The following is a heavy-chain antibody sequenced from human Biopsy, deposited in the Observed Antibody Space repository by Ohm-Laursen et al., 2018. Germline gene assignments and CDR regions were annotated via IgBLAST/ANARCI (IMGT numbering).Heavy chain of an antibody. Sequence: GTLSLTCTVSSDSLTSGPENWSWIRQSPGQGLEYIGFIYSGGNTNYNPSLKNRVTMSVDTSKNQFYLKLYSVTAADTAVYYCARGRRTSGWPYFDNWGQGTLVTVSS. CDR3: ARGRRTSGWPYFDN. CDR2: IYSGGNT. CDR1: SDSLTSGPEN. D-gene: IGHD6-19*01. J-gene: IGHJ4*02. V-gene: IGHV4-61*01.